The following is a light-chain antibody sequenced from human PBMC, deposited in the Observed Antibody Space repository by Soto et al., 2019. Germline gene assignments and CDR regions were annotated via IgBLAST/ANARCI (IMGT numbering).Light chain of an antibody. V-gene: IGKV1-39*01. CDR3: QQSYSTPPVT. CDR2: AAS. CDR1: QSISSY. Sequence: DIQMTQDPSSLSASVGDRVTITCRASQSISSYLNWYQQKPGKAPKLLIYAASSLQSGVPSRFSGSGSGTDFTLTISSLQHEDFSTYDCQQSYSTPPVTFGPGTQVDIK. J-gene: IGKJ3*01.